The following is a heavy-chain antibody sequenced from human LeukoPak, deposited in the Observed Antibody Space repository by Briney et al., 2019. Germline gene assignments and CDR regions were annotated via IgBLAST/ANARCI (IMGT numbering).Heavy chain of an antibody. V-gene: IGHV4-61*01. CDR2: IHDSGST. J-gene: IGHJ3*02. Sequence: PSETLSLTCTASGGSVSSGSYYWSWIRQPPGKGLEWIGYIHDSGSTNYNPSLKSRVTISADTSKNQFSLKLSSVTAADTAVYYCAREEWLSSFHIWGQGTMVTVSS. D-gene: IGHD6-19*01. CDR3: AREEWLSSFHI. CDR1: GGSVSSGSYY.